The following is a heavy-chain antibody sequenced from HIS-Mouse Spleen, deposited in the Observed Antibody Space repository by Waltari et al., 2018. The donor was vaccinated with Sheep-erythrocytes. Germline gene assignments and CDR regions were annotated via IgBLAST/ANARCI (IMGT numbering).Heavy chain of an antibody. CDR3: ARVSAGELKYYFDY. D-gene: IGHD1-26*01. CDR2: ISYDGSNK. Sequence: QVHLVESGGGVVQAGRSLRLSCAASGFTFSSSAMHWVRPAPGKGLEWVAVISYDGSNKYYADSVKGRFTISRDNSKNTLYLQMNSLRAEDTAVYYCARVSAGELKYYFDYWGQGTLVTVSS. J-gene: IGHJ4*02. CDR1: GFTFSSSA. V-gene: IGHV3-30*04.